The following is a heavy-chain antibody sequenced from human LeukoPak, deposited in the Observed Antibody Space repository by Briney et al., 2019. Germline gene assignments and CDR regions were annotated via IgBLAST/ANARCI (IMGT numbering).Heavy chain of an antibody. Sequence: SETLSLTCTVSGGSISSYYWSWIRQPPGKGLEWIGYIYYSGRTNYNPSLKSRVTISVDTSKNQFSLKLSSVTAADTAVYYCARESRYSGSYEVFGYWGQGTLVTVSA. V-gene: IGHV4-59*01. CDR1: GGSISSYY. CDR3: ARESRYSGSYEVFGY. J-gene: IGHJ4*02. CDR2: IYYSGRT. D-gene: IGHD1-26*01.